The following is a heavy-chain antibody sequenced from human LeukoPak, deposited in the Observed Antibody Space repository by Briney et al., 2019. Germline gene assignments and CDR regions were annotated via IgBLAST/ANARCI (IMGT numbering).Heavy chain of an antibody. CDR3: VRRLVVVPAAKTGDAFDI. CDR2: IYYTGTT. V-gene: IGHV4-39*01. CDR1: GGALTSSSKY. Sequence: PSETLSLTCTVSGGALTSSSKYWGWIRQAPGKGLEWIGSIYYTGTTYYNPSLKSRVTMSVDTSKNQFSLKLSSVTAADTAVYYCVRRLVVVPAAKTGDAFDIWGQGTMVTVSS. J-gene: IGHJ3*02. D-gene: IGHD2-2*01.